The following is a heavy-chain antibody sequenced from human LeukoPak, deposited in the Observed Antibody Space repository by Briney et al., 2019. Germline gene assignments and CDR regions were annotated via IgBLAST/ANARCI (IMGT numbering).Heavy chain of an antibody. CDR3: AKDAQYQLTKYYFDY. V-gene: IGHV3-9*01. CDR1: GLPFDDYA. J-gene: IGHJ4*02. D-gene: IGHD2-2*01. Sequence: GGSRRPSWEAPGLPFDDYAMHWVRQAPGKGLGWAPGISWNSGSIGYVDSVKGRFTISRDNAKNSLYLQMNSLRAEDTALYYCAKDAQYQLTKYYFDYWGQGTLVTVSS. CDR2: ISWNSGSI.